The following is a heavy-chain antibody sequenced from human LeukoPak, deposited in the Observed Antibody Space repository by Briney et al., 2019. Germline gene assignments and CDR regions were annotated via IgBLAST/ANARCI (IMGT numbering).Heavy chain of an antibody. D-gene: IGHD6-19*01. CDR2: ISWNSGSI. Sequence: GGSLRLSCAASGFTFSHYGMTWVRQAPGKGLEWVSGISWNSGSIHYVDSVKGRFTISRDNAKNSLYLQMNSLRAEDMALYYCAKASTRSFSSGWYGNSFDIWGQGTMVTVSS. V-gene: IGHV3-9*03. CDR3: AKASTRSFSSGWYGNSFDI. CDR1: GFTFSHYG. J-gene: IGHJ3*02.